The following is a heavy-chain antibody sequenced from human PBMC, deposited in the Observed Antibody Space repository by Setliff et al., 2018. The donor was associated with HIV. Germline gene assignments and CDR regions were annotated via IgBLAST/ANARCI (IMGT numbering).Heavy chain of an antibody. D-gene: IGHD5-18*01. CDR3: ARGLGGIQLWLDK. V-gene: IGHV3-74*01. Sequence: PGGSLRLSCAASGFTFSSYWMHWVRQAPGKGLVWVSRINSDGSSTSYADSVKGRFTISRDNSENTLYLQMNSLRAEDTAVYYCARGLGGIQLWLDKWGQGTLVTVSS. J-gene: IGHJ4*02. CDR2: INSDGSST. CDR1: GFTFSSYW.